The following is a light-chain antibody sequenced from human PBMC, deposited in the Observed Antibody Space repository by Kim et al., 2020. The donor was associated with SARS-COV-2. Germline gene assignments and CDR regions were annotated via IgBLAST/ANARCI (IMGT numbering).Light chain of an antibody. CDR1: QSVSTSH. CDR3: QQYGSSPRT. J-gene: IGKJ1*01. V-gene: IGKV3-20*01. CDR2: GTF. Sequence: LSPGESATLSCRASQSVSTSHLAWYQQKPDQAPRLLMYGTFTRAAGIPDRFSGSGSGTDYTLTISRLEPEDFAVYFCQQYGSSPRTFGQGTKVEI.